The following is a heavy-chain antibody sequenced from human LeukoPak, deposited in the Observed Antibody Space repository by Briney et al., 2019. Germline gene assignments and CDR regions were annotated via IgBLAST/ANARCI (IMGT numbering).Heavy chain of an antibody. J-gene: IGHJ4*02. D-gene: IGHD4-23*01. CDR1: GFTFSSYP. CDR3: ARFGYGGKVDY. V-gene: IGHV3-48*03. CDR2: ISSSGSTI. Sequence: GGSLRLSCAASGFTFSSYPMHWVRQAPGKGLEWVSYISSSGSTIYYADSVKGRFTISRDNAKNSLCLQMNSLRAEDTALYYCARFGYGGKVDYWGQGTLVTVSS.